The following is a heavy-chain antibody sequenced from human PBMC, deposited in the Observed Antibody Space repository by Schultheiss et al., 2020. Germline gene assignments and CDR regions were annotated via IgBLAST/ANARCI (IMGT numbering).Heavy chain of an antibody. CDR3: AKWEQQNWFDP. J-gene: IGHJ5*02. D-gene: IGHD1/OR15-1a*01. CDR2: VYSRGAT. V-gene: IGHV3-66*01. CDR1: GFTVSNTY. Sequence: GGSLRLSCAASGFTVSNTYMAWVRQAPGKGLEWVSVVYSRGATYHADSVKARFTLSRDNSKNTLFLQMNSLRVEDTAVYYCAKWEQQNWFDPWGQGTLVTVSS.